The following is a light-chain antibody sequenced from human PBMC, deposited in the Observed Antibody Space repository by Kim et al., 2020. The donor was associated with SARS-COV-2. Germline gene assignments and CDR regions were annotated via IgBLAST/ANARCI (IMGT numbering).Light chain of an antibody. Sequence: EIVMTQSPATLSVSPGERATLSCRASQSVSSNLAWYQQKPGQAPRLLIYDTSTRATGIPARFSGSGSGTEFTLTISSLQSEDFAVYYCQQYNNWPFTFGGGTKLEI. CDR2: DTS. J-gene: IGKJ4*01. CDR1: QSVSSN. CDR3: QQYNNWPFT. V-gene: IGKV3-15*01.